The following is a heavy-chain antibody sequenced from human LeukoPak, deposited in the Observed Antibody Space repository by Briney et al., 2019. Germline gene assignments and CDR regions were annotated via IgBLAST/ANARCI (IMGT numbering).Heavy chain of an antibody. J-gene: IGHJ4*02. CDR1: GFTFSGYW. CDR2: IDSDGSRT. V-gene: IGHV3-74*01. D-gene: IGHD4-23*01. Sequence: GGSLRLSCAASGFTFSGYWMHWVRQAPGKGLVWVSRIDSDGSRTTYAHSVKGRFTISRDNAKNTLYLQMNSLRAEDTAVYYCARAYGGFDYWGQGTLVTVSS. CDR3: ARAYGGFDY.